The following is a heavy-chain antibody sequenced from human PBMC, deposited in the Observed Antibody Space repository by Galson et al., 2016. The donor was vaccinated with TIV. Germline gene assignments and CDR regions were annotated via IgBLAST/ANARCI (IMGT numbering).Heavy chain of an antibody. D-gene: IGHD2-15*01. CDR3: ARDWGYGDHDITCFDP. CDR2: IYTSGDT. CDR1: GDSISSGSFY. Sequence: TLSLTCSVSGDSISSGSFYWTWIRQPAGKGLEWIGRIYTSGDTSYNPSLGGRVTISRDTFKNQFSLTLHSVTAADTAMYFCARDWGYGDHDITCFDPWGQGTRVIVSS. J-gene: IGHJ4*03. V-gene: IGHV4-61*02.